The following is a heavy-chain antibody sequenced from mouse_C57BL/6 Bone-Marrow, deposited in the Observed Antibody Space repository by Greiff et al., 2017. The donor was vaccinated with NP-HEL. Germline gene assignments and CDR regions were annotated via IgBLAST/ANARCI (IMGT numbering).Heavy chain of an antibody. CDR1: GFSLTSYG. Sequence: QVQLQQSGPGLVAPSQSLSITCTVSGFSLTSYGVHWVRQPPGKGLEWLVVIWSDGSTTYNSALKSRLSISKDNSKSQVFLKMNSLQTDDTAMYYCARHNYSNYYAMDYWGQGTSVTVSS. D-gene: IGHD2-5*01. V-gene: IGHV2-6-1*01. J-gene: IGHJ4*01. CDR2: IWSDGST. CDR3: ARHNYSNYYAMDY.